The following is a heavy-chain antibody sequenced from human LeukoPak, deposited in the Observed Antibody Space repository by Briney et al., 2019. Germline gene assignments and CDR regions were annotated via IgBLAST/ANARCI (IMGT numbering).Heavy chain of an antibody. CDR3: ARGEDSPFDY. D-gene: IGHD3-22*01. CDR1: GFIISSFW. Sequence: GGCLRLSCPCSGFIISSFWMTWVRQARGKGLDGVANIKPEGSQKYYVDSVEGRFTISRDNAKKSLHLHINSLRAEDTALYYCARGEDSPFDYWGQGTLVTVSS. J-gene: IGHJ4*02. CDR2: IKPEGSQK. V-gene: IGHV3-7*03.